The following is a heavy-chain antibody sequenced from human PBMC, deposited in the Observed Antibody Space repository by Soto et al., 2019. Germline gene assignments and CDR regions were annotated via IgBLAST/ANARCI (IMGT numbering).Heavy chain of an antibody. Sequence: QVQLQESGPGLVKPSQTLSLTCSVSGGSISSGDYYWNWIRQPPGKGLEWIGYIYYSGNTYYNPSLRSRVTLSLDRSENQFSLKLSFVTAADTAVYYCARDRYYGSGTYYNFYYGMDVWGQGTTVTVSS. CDR3: ARDRYYGSGTYYNFYYGMDV. V-gene: IGHV4-30-4*01. CDR1: GGSISSGDYY. D-gene: IGHD3-10*01. CDR2: IYYSGNT. J-gene: IGHJ6*02.